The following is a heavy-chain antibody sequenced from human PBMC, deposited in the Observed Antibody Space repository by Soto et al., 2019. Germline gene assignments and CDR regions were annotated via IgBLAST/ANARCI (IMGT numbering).Heavy chain of an antibody. Sequence: SKTLSLTCSVSGGSVSSDDYYWSWTRQPPGGGLERIRYIHYTGSANYNVSVECRVAISLDTSKNQFSLRLTSVTAADTAVYYCARASPGGYRNSWYFFDYWGQGTRVT. CDR1: GGSVSSDDYY. D-gene: IGHD6-13*01. CDR3: ARASPGGYRNSWYFFDY. J-gene: IGHJ4*02. CDR2: IHYTGSA. V-gene: IGHV4-30-4*01.